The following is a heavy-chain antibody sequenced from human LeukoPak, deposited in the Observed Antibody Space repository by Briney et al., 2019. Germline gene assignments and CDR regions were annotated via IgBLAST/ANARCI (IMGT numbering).Heavy chain of an antibody. CDR2: ISSNGGSA. CDR3: ARGSLNPYYDY. D-gene: IGHD1-14*01. CDR1: GFTFSSYA. Sequence: GGSLRLSCAASGFTFSSYAMHWVRQAPGKGLEYVSAISSNGGSAYYANSVKGRFTISRDNSKNTLYLQMGSLRAEDMAVYYCARGSLNPYYDYWGQGTLVTVSS. V-gene: IGHV3-64*01. J-gene: IGHJ4*02.